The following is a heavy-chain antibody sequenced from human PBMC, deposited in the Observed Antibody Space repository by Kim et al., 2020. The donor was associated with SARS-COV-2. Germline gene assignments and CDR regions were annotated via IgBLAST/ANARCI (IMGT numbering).Heavy chain of an antibody. J-gene: IGHJ4*02. V-gene: IGHV3-21*01. Sequence: GGSLRLSCAASGFTFSSYSMNWVRQAPGKGLEWVSSISSSSSYIYYADSVKGRFTISRDNAKNSLYLQMNSLRAEDTAVYYCAREWNYYDSSGYYLSYFDYWGQGTLVTVSS. CDR1: GFTFSSYS. CDR3: AREWNYYDSSGYYLSYFDY. CDR2: ISSSSSYI. D-gene: IGHD3-22*01.